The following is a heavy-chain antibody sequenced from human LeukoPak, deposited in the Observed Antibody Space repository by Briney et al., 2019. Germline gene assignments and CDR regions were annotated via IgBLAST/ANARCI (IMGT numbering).Heavy chain of an antibody. CDR3: ARKVSVLSGSYFDY. CDR1: GYTFTSYA. V-gene: IGHV1-46*01. J-gene: IGHJ4*02. Sequence: ASVKVSCKASGYTFTSYAMHWVRQAPGQGLEWMGIINPTGGSTSYAQKFQGRATMIRDTSTSTVYMELSSLRSEDTAVYYCARKVSVLSGSYFDYWGQGSLVTVSS. CDR2: INPTGGST. D-gene: IGHD1-26*01.